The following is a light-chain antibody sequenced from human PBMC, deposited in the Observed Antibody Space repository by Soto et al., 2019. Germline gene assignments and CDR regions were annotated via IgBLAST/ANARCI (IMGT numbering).Light chain of an antibody. V-gene: IGKV3-11*01. CDR2: DAS. Sequence: DIVLTQSPATLSLSPGERATLSCRASQSVSSYLAWYQKKPGQAPRLLIYDASNRATGIPARFSGSGSGTDFTLTISSLGPEDFAVYYCQHRRNWTPARTFGGGTKVEIK. CDR3: QHRRNWTPART. J-gene: IGKJ4*01. CDR1: QSVSSY.